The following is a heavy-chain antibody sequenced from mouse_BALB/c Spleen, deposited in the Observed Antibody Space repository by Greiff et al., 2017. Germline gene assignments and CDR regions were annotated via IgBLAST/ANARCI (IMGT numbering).Heavy chain of an antibody. Sequence: VQLQQSGAELVRPGALVKLSCKASGFNIKDYYMHWVKQRPEQGLEWIGWIDPENGNTIYDPKFQGKASITADTSSNTAYLQLSSLTSEDTAVYYCARRHYGSSPWLAYWGQGTLVTVSA. CDR1: GFNIKDYY. CDR3: ARRHYGSSPWLAY. J-gene: IGHJ3*01. V-gene: IGHV14-1*02. D-gene: IGHD1-1*01. CDR2: IDPENGNT.